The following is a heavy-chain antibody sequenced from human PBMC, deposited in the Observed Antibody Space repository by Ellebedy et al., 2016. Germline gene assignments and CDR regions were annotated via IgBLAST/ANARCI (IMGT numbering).Heavy chain of an antibody. Sequence: SETLSLTCAVYGGSFSGYYWSWIRQPPGKGLEWVGEITDGGSTNYNPSLKSRVTISVDTSRNQFSLKLNSVTAADTAVYYCAREMTPYYYYYMDVWGTGTTVTVSS. J-gene: IGHJ6*03. CDR2: ITDGGST. V-gene: IGHV4-34*01. CDR3: AREMTPYYYYYMDV. CDR1: GGSFSGYY.